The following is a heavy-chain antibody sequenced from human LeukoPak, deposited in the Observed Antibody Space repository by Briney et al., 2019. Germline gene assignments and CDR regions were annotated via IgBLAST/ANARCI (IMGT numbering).Heavy chain of an antibody. Sequence: SETLSLTCTVSGGSISSTIYYWGWIRQPPGKGLEWIGSIYYSGSTYYNPSLKSRVTMSVDTSKNQFSLKLSSVTAADTAVYYCARLPGYSYGSFDYWGQGTLVTVSS. CDR2: IYYSGST. J-gene: IGHJ4*02. CDR3: ARLPGYSYGSFDY. CDR1: GGSISSTIYY. D-gene: IGHD5-18*01. V-gene: IGHV4-39*01.